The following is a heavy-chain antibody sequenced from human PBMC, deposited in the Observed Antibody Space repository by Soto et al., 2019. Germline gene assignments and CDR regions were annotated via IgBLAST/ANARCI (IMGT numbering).Heavy chain of an antibody. CDR2: IYYTGAT. D-gene: IGHD1-1*01. Sequence: SETLSLTCTVSGGPIITGGYFWTWIRQRPGKGLEWIGNIYYTGATSYNPSLKSRLTISFDTSKNQFSLKLTSVTAADTAVYFCARDRLSNDGNNSFFDYCGQGTLVTVSS. CDR3: ARDRLSNDGNNSFFDY. J-gene: IGHJ4*02. CDR1: GGPIITGGYF. V-gene: IGHV4-31*03.